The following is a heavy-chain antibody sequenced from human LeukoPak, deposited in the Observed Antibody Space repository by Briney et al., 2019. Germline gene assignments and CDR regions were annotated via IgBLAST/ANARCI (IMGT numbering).Heavy chain of an antibody. V-gene: IGHV3-30*02. CDR3: AKVRGYSSSHYFDY. CDR1: GFTFSSYG. Sequence: PGGSLRLSCAASGFTFSSYGMHWVRQAPGKGLEWVAFIRYDGSNKYYADSVKGRFTISRDNSKNTLYLQMNSLRAEDTAVYCCAKVRGYSSSHYFDYWGQGTLVTVSS. J-gene: IGHJ4*02. CDR2: IRYDGSNK. D-gene: IGHD6-13*01.